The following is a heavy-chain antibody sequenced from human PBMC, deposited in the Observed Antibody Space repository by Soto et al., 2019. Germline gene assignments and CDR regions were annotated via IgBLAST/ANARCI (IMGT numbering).Heavy chain of an antibody. Sequence: ASVKVSCKASGYTFTSYGISWVRQAPGQGLEWMGWISAYNGNTNYAQKLQGRVTMTTDTSTNTAYMELTSLRTDDTAVYFCARGSPSGTNAYWGQGTLVTVSS. CDR3: ARGSPSGTNAY. CDR1: GYTFTSYG. V-gene: IGHV1-18*01. D-gene: IGHD1-26*01. CDR2: ISAYNGNT. J-gene: IGHJ4*02.